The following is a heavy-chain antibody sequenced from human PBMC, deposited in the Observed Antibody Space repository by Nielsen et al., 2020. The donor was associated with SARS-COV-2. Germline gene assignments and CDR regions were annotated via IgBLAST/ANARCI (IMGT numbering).Heavy chain of an antibody. V-gene: IGHV3-30-3*01. J-gene: IGHJ4*02. CDR3: AREWEDYDSSGFDY. CDR2: ISFDGTTK. D-gene: IGHD3-22*01. Sequence: GESLKISCAASGFTFRTYAMHWVRQAPGKGLEWVAIISFDGTTKYNEDSVKGRLTISRDNSKNTLYLQMKSLRAEDTAVYYCAREWEDYDSSGFDYWGQGTLVTVSS. CDR1: GFTFRTYA.